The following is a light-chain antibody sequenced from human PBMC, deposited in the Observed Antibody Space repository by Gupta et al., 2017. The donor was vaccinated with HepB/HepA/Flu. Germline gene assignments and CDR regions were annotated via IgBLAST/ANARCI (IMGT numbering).Light chain of an antibody. CDR1: QDISNY. J-gene: IGKJ1*01. CDR3: LQDSNLPQS. CDR2: AAS. Sequence: DIEMTQSPSSLSASVGGRVTITCQASQDISNYLNWYQQKPGKAPKLLIYAASNLQTGVPSRFRGSGSGTHFTFTISSLQPEDFATYYCLQDSNLPQSFGQGTKVEIK. V-gene: IGKV1-33*01.